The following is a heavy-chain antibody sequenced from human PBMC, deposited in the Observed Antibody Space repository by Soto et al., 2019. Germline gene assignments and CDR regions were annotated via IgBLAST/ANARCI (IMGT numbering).Heavy chain of an antibody. V-gene: IGHV3-15*07. CDR3: TTRGAYYDILTGYLVSGMDV. Sequence: GGSLRLSCAASGFTFSNAWMNWVRQAPGKGLEWVGRIKSKTDGGTTDYAAPVKGRFTISRDDSKNTLYLQMNSLKTEDTAVYYCTTRGAYYDILTGYLVSGMDVWGQGTTVTVSS. D-gene: IGHD3-9*01. J-gene: IGHJ6*02. CDR1: GFTFSNAW. CDR2: IKSKTDGGTT.